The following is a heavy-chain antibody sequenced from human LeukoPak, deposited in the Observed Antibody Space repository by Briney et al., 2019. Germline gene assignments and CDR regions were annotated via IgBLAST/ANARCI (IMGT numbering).Heavy chain of an antibody. V-gene: IGHV4-38-2*02. CDR3: ARLGSSSNWGNDY. J-gene: IGHJ4*02. CDR2: IYYSGNA. Sequence: SETLSLTCTVSGYSIASGYYWGWIRQPPGKGLEWVGYIYYSGNADYNPSLKSRVTISVDTSKNQFSLKLTSVTAADTAVYYCARLGSSSNWGNDYWGQGTLVTVSS. CDR1: GYSIASGYY. D-gene: IGHD6-13*01.